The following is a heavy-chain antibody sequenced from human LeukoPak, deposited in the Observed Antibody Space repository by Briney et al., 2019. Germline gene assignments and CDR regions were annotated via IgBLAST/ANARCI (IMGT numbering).Heavy chain of an antibody. CDR1: GFTFNNYA. CDR2: ITGSGGNT. CDR3: AKDRGMQFPYYKNV. J-gene: IGHJ6*03. Sequence: LPGGPLRLSCAASGFTFNNYAMTWVRQAPGQGLEWVSIITGSGGNTYYADSVKGRFIISRDNSKNTLYLQMNSLRVEDTAIYYCAKDRGMQFPYYKNVWGKGTRVTVSS. V-gene: IGHV3-23*01. D-gene: IGHD1-14*01.